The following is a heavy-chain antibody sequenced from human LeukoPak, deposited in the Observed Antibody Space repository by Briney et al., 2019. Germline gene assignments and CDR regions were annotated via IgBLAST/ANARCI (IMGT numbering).Heavy chain of an antibody. Sequence: PGGSLRLSCAASGFTFSSYWMSWVRQAPGKGLEWVANIKQDGSEKYYVDSVKGRFTISRDNAKNSLYLQMNSLRDEDTAVYYCARDTGIAAAGTGLDYWGQGTLVTVSS. CDR2: IKQDGSEK. J-gene: IGHJ4*02. V-gene: IGHV3-7*01. CDR1: GFTFSSYW. D-gene: IGHD6-13*01. CDR3: ARDTGIAAAGTGLDY.